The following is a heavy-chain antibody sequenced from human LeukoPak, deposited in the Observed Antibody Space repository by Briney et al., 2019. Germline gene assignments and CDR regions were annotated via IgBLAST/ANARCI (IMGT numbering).Heavy chain of an antibody. Sequence: GGSLRLSCAAYGFTFSLYGMHWVRQAPGKGLEWVAVIRYGGTNKYYADSVKGRFTISRDNSKNTLYLQVNSLRAEDTAVYFCAKDVPAAYFDYWGQGTLVTVSS. J-gene: IGHJ4*02. CDR3: AKDVPAAYFDY. V-gene: IGHV3-30*18. D-gene: IGHD2-2*01. CDR1: GFTFSLYG. CDR2: IRYGGTNK.